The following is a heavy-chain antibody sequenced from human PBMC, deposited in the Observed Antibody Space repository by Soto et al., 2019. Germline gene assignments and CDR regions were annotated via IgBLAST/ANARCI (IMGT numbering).Heavy chain of an antibody. CDR1: GYTFTSYG. J-gene: IGHJ6*02. Sequence: QVQLVQSGAEVKKPGASVKVSCKASGYTFTSYGISWVRQAPGQGLEWMGWISGKTAKTNYAQNLQGRVTITTDTSTSTAYMELRSLRSDDTAVYYCARVPREIILVGMDVWGQGNTGTVSS. CDR3: ARVPREIILVGMDV. V-gene: IGHV1-18*04. D-gene: IGHD2-2*01. CDR2: ISGKTAKT.